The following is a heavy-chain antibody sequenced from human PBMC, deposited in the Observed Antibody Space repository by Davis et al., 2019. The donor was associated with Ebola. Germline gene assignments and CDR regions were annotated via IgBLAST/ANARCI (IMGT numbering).Heavy chain of an antibody. V-gene: IGHV3-30*18. D-gene: IGHD3-22*01. CDR1: GFTFRSYV. J-gene: IGHJ3*02. CDR3: AKDLRITMIVVPPWDAFDI. CDR2: ISYDGSNK. Sequence: GESLKISCAASGFTFRSYVMHWVRQAPGKGLEWVAVISYDGSNKYYADSVKGRFTISRDNSKNTLYLQMNSLRAEDTAVYYCAKDLRITMIVVPPWDAFDIWGQGTMVTVSS.